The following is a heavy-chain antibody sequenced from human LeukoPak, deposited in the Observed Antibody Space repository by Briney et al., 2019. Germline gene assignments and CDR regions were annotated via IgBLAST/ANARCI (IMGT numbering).Heavy chain of an antibody. V-gene: IGHV3-30*18. J-gene: IGHJ4*02. CDR2: ISYDGSNK. CDR1: GFTFSSYG. D-gene: IGHD1-20*01. Sequence: GRSLRLSCAASGFTFSSYGMHWVRQAPGKGLEWVAVISYDGSNKYYADSVEGRFTISRDNSKNTLYLQMNSLRAEDTAVYYCAKDRTSPRYNWNDFFDYWGQGTLVTVSS. CDR3: AKDRTSPRYNWNDFFDY.